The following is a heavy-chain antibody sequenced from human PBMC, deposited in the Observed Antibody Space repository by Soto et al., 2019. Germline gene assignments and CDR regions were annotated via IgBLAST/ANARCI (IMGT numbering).Heavy chain of an antibody. CDR1: GGSFSGYY. J-gene: IGHJ5*02. Sequence: PSETLSLTCAVYGGSFSGYYWSWIRQPPGKGLEWIGEINHSGSTNYNPSLKSRVTISVDTSKNQFSLKLSSVTAADKAVYYCERAYYYGWGSKKNFNPGGREPRVTVS. CDR3: ERAYYYGWGSKKNFNP. D-gene: IGHD3-10*01. V-gene: IGHV4-34*01. CDR2: INHSGST.